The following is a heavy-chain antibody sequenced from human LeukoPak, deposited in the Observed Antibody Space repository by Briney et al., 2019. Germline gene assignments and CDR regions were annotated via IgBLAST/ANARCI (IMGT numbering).Heavy chain of an antibody. CDR1: GYTFTGYY. D-gene: IGHD5-24*01. CDR2: TNPNSGGT. CDR3: ARETGRDGYKYFDY. J-gene: IGHJ4*02. V-gene: IGHV1-2*02. Sequence: ASVKVSCKASGYTFTGYYIHWVRQAPGQGLEWMGWTNPNSGGTNYAQKFQDRVTMTRDTSISTAYMELSILRSDDTAVYYCARETGRDGYKYFDYWGQGTLVTVSS.